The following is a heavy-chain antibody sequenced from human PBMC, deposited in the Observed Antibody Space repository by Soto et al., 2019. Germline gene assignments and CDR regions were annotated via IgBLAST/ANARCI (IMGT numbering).Heavy chain of an antibody. J-gene: IGHJ5*02. D-gene: IGHD1-26*01. CDR1: GFSVSINY. V-gene: IGHV3-53*01. CDR3: ARHRHPRGTVGATSPLDP. CDR2: HYSGGST. Sequence: PGGSLRLSCAISGFSVSINYLSWVRHAPGKGLEWVSVHYSGGSTYYADSVQGRFTISRDKSNNTLYLQMRRVRAEDTAVCFCARHRHPRGTVGATSPLDPWGQGTQVTVSS.